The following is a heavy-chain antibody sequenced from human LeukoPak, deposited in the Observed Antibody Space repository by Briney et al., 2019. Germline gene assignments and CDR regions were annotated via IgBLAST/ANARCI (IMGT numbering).Heavy chain of an antibody. D-gene: IGHD2-2*02. J-gene: IGHJ4*02. Sequence: SETLSLTCAVYGGSFSGYYWSWIRQPPGKGLEWIGEINHSGSTNYNPSLKSRVTISIDTSKNQFSLKLSSVTAADTAVYYCARGRPATAISYPFDYWGQGTLVTVSS. CDR2: INHSGST. V-gene: IGHV4-34*01. CDR1: GGSFSGYY. CDR3: ARGRPATAISYPFDY.